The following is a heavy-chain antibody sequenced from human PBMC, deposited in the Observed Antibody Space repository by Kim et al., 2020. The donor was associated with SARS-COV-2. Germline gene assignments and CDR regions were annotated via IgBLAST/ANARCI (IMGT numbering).Heavy chain of an antibody. V-gene: IGHV5-51*01. CDR2: IYPGDSDT. D-gene: IGHD1-20*01. CDR3: ARQGITGTTAHGFDI. J-gene: IGHJ3*02. Sequence: GESLKISCKGSGYSFTSYWIGWVRQMPGKGLEWMGIIYPGDSDTRYSPSFQGQVTISVDKSINTAFLQWSSLKASDTAMYYCARQGITGTTAHGFDIWGQGTMVTVSS. CDR1: GYSFTSYW.